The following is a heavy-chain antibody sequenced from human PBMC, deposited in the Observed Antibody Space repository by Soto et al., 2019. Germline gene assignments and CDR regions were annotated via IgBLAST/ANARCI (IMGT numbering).Heavy chain of an antibody. CDR2: IHPGDSDT. J-gene: IGHJ4*02. CDR3: ARQLEDYSKDAHFDY. CDR1: GCSVTSSW. D-gene: IGHD4-4*01. V-gene: IGHV5-51*01. Sequence: PSEALKSSGKGSGCSVTSSWFAWFRQMPRKGLKWMGIIHPGDSDTRYSPSFQGQVTISADKSISTAYLQWSSLKASDTAMYYCARQLEDYSKDAHFDYWGQGTLVPVSS.